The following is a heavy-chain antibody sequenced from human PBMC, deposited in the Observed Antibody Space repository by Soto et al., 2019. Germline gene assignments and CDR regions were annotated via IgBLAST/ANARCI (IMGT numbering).Heavy chain of an antibody. Sequence: ASVKVSCKASGFTFTSSAMQWVRQARGQRLEWIGWIVVGSGNTNYAQKFQERVTITRDMSTSTAYMELSSLRSEDTAVYYCAADSGDYYGMDVWGQGTTVTVSS. V-gene: IGHV1-58*02. D-gene: IGHD4-17*01. CDR2: IVVGSGNT. CDR1: GFTFTSSA. CDR3: AADSGDYYGMDV. J-gene: IGHJ6*02.